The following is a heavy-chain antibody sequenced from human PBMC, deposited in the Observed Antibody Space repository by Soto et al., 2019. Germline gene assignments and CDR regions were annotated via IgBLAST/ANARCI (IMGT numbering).Heavy chain of an antibody. CDR2: IYSGGST. J-gene: IGHJ4*02. Sequence: EVQLVETGGGLIQPGGSLRLSCAASGFTVSSNYMSWVRQAPGKGLEWVSVIYSGGSTYYADSVKGRFTTSRDNSKNTLYLQMNSLRAEDTAVYYCARDHRGSGWFVYWGQGTLVTVSS. D-gene: IGHD6-19*01. V-gene: IGHV3-53*02. CDR1: GFTVSSNY. CDR3: ARDHRGSGWFVY.